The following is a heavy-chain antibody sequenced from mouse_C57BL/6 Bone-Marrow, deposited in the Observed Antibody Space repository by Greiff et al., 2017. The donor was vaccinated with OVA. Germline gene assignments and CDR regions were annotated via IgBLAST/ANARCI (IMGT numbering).Heavy chain of an antibody. J-gene: IGHJ1*03. CDR3: TAYYSNYVGYCYFDF. V-gene: IGHV1-15*01. Sequence: QVQLQQSGAELVRPGASVTLSCKASGYTFTDYEMHWVKQTPVHGLEWIGAIDPETGGTAYNQKFKGKAILTADKSSSTAYMELRSLTSEDSAVYYCTAYYSNYVGYCYFDFWGRGTTVTVSS. CDR1: GYTFTDYE. D-gene: IGHD2-5*01. CDR2: IDPETGGT.